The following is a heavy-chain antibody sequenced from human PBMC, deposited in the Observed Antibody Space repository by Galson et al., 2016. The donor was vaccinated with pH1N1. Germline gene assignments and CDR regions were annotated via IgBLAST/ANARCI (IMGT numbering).Heavy chain of an antibody. J-gene: IGHJ6*02. CDR1: GASLSGGGFY. CDR2: IYNSGSA. CDR3: AHGDHDFERYHGMDV. D-gene: IGHD3/OR15-3a*01. V-gene: IGHV4-31*03. Sequence: PLSPTCIVSGASLSGGGFYWSWIRQHPGQGLEWLGCIYNSGSAYFNPSLQSRLTISLDTSTSQISLQLRSVTGADTAVYFVAHGDHDFERYHGMDVWGQGTTVTVS.